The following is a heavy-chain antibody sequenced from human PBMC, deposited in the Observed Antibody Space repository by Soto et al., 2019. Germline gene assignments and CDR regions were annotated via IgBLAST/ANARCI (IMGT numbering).Heavy chain of an antibody. V-gene: IGHV3-30*18. CDR2: ISDDGSNK. Sequence: QVQLVESGGGVVQPGRSLRLSCAASGFTFSSYGMHWVRQAPGKGLEWVAVISDDGSNKYYADYVKGRFTISRDNSKNSLYLQMSSQRAEDTAVYYCEKDRELYSSGWLFDYWGQGTLVTVSS. D-gene: IGHD6-19*01. CDR1: GFTFSSYG. CDR3: EKDRELYSSGWLFDY. J-gene: IGHJ4*02.